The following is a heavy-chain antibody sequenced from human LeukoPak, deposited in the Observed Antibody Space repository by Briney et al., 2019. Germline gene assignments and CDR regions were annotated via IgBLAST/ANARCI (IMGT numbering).Heavy chain of an antibody. V-gene: IGHV4-38-2*01. D-gene: IGHD4-11*01. J-gene: IGHJ6*03. CDR1: GHSISSGYY. Sequence: SETLSLTCSVSGHSISSGYYWGWIRQPPGKGLEWIGTMYHRGSTYYNPSLKSRVTMSGDTSKNHFSLKLSSVIAADAAVYYCARHRGDNSNPRYYFYYMDVWRKGTTVTVSS. CDR2: MYHRGST. CDR3: ARHRGDNSNPRYYFYYMDV.